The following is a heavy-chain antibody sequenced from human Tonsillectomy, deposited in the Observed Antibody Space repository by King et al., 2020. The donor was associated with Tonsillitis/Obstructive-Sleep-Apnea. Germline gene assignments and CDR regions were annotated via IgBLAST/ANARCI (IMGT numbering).Heavy chain of an antibody. CDR3: ARDRDGMDV. D-gene: IGHD5-24*01. CDR1: GGSVSSGSYY. V-gene: IGHV4-31*03. CDR2: IYDSGST. Sequence: VQLQESGPGLVKPSRTLSLTCTVSGGSVSSGSYYWSWVRQHPGRGLEWIGNIYDSGSTYYNPSLKSRVIISVDTPKNQFSLKLSSVTAADTAVYYCARDRDGMDVWGQGTTVTVSS. J-gene: IGHJ6*02.